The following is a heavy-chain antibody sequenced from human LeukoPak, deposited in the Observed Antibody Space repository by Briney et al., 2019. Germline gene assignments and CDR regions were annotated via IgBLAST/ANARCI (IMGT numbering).Heavy chain of an antibody. Sequence: PGGSLRLSCAASGFTFSSYAMHWVRQAPGKGLEWVAVISYAGSNKYYADSVKGRFTISRDNSKDTLYQQMNSLRAEDTAVYYCARDKGTIFGVITYYFHYWGQGTLVTVSS. CDR2: ISYAGSNK. CDR1: GFTFSSYA. CDR3: ARDKGTIFGVITYYFHY. V-gene: IGHV3-30*04. D-gene: IGHD3-3*01. J-gene: IGHJ4*02.